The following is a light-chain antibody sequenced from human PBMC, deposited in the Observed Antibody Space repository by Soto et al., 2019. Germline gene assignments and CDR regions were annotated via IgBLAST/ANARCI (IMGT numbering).Light chain of an antibody. Sequence: DIQMTQSPSSLSASVGDRVTITCRASQSISSYINWYQQKPGKAPKLLIYAASSLQSGVPSRFSGSGSGTDFTLTISSLQPEDFATYYCQQSYSTPITFGPGTKVDIK. CDR3: QQSYSTPIT. CDR2: AAS. CDR1: QSISSY. V-gene: IGKV1-39*01. J-gene: IGKJ3*01.